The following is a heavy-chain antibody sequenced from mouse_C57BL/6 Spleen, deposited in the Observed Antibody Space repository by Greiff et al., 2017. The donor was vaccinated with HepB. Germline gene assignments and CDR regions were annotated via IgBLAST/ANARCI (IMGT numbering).Heavy chain of an antibody. CDR3: ARTGLRRGYYFDY. Sequence: VQLQQPGTELVKPGASVKLSCKASGYTFTSYWMHWVKQRPGQGLEWIGNINPSNGGTNYNEKFKSKATLTVDKSSSTAYMQLSSLTSEDSAVYYCARTGLRRGYYFDYWGQGTTLTVSS. CDR1: GYTFTSYW. V-gene: IGHV1-53*01. D-gene: IGHD2-12*01. CDR2: INPSNGGT. J-gene: IGHJ2*01.